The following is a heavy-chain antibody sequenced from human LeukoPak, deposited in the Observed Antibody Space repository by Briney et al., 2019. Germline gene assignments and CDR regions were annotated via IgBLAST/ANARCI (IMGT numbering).Heavy chain of an antibody. D-gene: IGHD4-11*01. Sequence: GGSLRLSCAASGFTFSSYWMSWVRQAPGKGLEWVANIKQDGSEKYYVDSVKGRFTISRDNAKNSLYLQMNSLRAEDTAVYYCARLAPLHYSDYAGDYFDYWGQGTLVTVSS. CDR1: GFTFSSYW. J-gene: IGHJ4*02. V-gene: IGHV3-7*01. CDR3: ARLAPLHYSDYAGDYFDY. CDR2: IKQDGSEK.